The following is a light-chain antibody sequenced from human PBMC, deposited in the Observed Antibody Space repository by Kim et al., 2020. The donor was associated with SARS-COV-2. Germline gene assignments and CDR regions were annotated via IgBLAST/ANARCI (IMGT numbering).Light chain of an antibody. CDR3: QKYNSAPWT. J-gene: IGKJ1*01. Sequence: ESVGDRVTITGRASQDIANSLAWYQQKPGKVPQVLIYAASTLQSGVPSRFSGSGSGTEFTLTIGSLQTEDVATYYCQKYNSAPWTFGPGTKVDIK. CDR2: AAS. V-gene: IGKV1-27*01. CDR1: QDIANS.